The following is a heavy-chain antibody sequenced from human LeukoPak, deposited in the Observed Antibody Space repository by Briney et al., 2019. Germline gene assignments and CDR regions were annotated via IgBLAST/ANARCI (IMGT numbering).Heavy chain of an antibody. CDR2: IYTSGST. D-gene: IGHD3-10*01. Sequence: SETLSLTCTVSGVSISSYYWSWIRQPAGKGLEWIGRIYTSGSTNYNPSLKSRVTMSVDTSKNQFSLKLSSVTAADTAVYYCARGGYYYGSGSHGLPDYWGQGTLVTVSS. CDR3: ARGGYYYGSGSHGLPDY. V-gene: IGHV4-4*07. CDR1: GVSISSYY. J-gene: IGHJ4*02.